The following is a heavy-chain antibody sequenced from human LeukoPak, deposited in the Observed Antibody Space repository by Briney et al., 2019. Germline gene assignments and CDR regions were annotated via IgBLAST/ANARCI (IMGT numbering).Heavy chain of an antibody. Sequence: ASVKVSCKASGGTFSSYAISWVRQAPGQGLEWMGGIIPIFGTANYAQKFQGRVTITADKSTSTAYMELSSLRSEDTAVYYCAVVPAAIGPNYGDYEHYWGGGTRVSVSS. CDR2: IIPIFGTA. CDR1: GGTFSSYA. V-gene: IGHV1-69*06. CDR3: AVVPAAIGPNYGDYEHY. D-gene: IGHD2-2*01. J-gene: IGHJ4*02.